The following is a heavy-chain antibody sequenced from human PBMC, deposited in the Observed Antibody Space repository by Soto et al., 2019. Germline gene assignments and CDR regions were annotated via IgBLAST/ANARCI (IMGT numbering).Heavy chain of an antibody. J-gene: IGHJ4*02. CDR1: GGSISSGDYY. Sequence: SETLSLTCTVSGGSISSGDYYWSWIRQPPGKGLEWIGYIYYSGSTYYNPSLKSRVTISVDTSKNQFSLKLSSVTAADTAVYYCARATGYSSSWYSSGFDYWGQGTLVTVSS. D-gene: IGHD6-13*01. CDR2: IYYSGST. CDR3: ARATGYSSSWYSSGFDY. V-gene: IGHV4-30-4*01.